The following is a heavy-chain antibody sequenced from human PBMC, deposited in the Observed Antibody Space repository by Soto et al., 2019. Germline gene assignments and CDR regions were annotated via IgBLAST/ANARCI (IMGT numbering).Heavy chain of an antibody. CDR1: GGTFSSYS. CDR2: IIPIFGTA. D-gene: IGHD3-10*01. Sequence: SVKVSCKASGGTFSSYSISWVRQAPGQGLEWMGGIIPIFGTANYAQKFQGRVTITADKSTSTAYMELSSLRSEDTAVYYCANYDYGSGSYNFDYWGQGTLVTVPQ. V-gene: IGHV1-69*06. CDR3: ANYDYGSGSYNFDY. J-gene: IGHJ4*02.